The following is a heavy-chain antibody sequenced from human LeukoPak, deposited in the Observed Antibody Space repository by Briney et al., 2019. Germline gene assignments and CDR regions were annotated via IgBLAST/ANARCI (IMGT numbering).Heavy chain of an antibody. CDR2: ISGSGGST. D-gene: IGHD3-22*01. J-gene: IGHJ4*02. V-gene: IGHV3-23*01. Sequence: PGGSLRLSCAASGFTFSSYAMSWVRQAPGEGLGWVSAISGSGGSTSYADSVKGRFTISRDNSKNTLYLQMNSLRAEDTAVYYCAKVNYYHPYFWGQGTLVTVSS. CDR1: GFTFSSYA. CDR3: AKVNYYHPYF.